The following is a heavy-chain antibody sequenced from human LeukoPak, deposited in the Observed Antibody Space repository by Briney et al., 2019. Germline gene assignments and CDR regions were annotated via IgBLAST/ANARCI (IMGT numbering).Heavy chain of an antibody. CDR1: GGSISSSSYY. CDR3: ARTEDTAMHKGYYNWFDP. CDR2: IYYSGST. Sequence: SETLSLTCTVSGGSISSSSYYWGCIRQPPGKGLEWIGSIYYSGSTYYNPSLKSRVTISVDTSKNQFSPKLSSVTAADTAVYYCARTEDTAMHKGYYNWFDPWGQGTLVTVSS. V-gene: IGHV4-39*01. D-gene: IGHD5-18*01. J-gene: IGHJ5*02.